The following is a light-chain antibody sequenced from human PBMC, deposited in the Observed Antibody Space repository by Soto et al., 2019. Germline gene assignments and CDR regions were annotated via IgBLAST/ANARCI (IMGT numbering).Light chain of an antibody. V-gene: IGLV1-47*01. J-gene: IGLJ2*01. CDR1: SSNIGSNY. CDR3: AAWDDSLSANVV. CDR2: RNN. Sequence: QSVLTQPPSASGTPGQRVTISCSGSSSNIGSNYVYWYQQLPGTAPKLLIYRNNQRPSGVPDRFSGSKSGTSVSLAISGLRSEDEADYYCAAWDDSLSANVVFGGGTKVTVL.